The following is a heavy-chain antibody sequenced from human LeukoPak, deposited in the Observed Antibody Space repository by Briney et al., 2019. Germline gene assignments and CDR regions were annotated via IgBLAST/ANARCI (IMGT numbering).Heavy chain of an antibody. CDR1: GFTQDEYA. J-gene: IGHJ3*02. D-gene: IGHD3-9*01. CDR3: AKPLPSYDILTGYYNRGAFDI. CDR2: ISGDGGST. V-gene: IGHV3-43*02. Sequence: GGSLRHSCAASGFTQDEYAMQWLRQAPGKGLEWVSLISGDGGSTYYADSVKGRFTISRDNSKNSLYLQMNSLRTEDTALYYCAKPLPSYDILTGYYNRGAFDIDGRGKMVTVSS.